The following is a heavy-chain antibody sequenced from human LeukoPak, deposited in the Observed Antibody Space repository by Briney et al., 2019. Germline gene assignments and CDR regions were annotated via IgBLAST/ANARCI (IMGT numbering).Heavy chain of an antibody. V-gene: IGHV4-34*01. CDR3: ARATTYYYDSSGYYVLDY. J-gene: IGHJ4*02. CDR1: GVSFSGYY. D-gene: IGHD3-22*01. Sequence: KPSETLSLTCAVYGVSFSGYYWSWIRQPPGKGLEWIGEINHSGSTNYNPSLKSRVTISVDTSKNQFSPKLSSVTAADTAVYYCARATTYYYDSSGYYVLDYWGQGTLVTVSS. CDR2: INHSGST.